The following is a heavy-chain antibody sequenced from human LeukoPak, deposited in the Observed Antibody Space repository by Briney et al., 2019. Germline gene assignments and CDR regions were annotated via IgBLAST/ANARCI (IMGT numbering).Heavy chain of an antibody. CDR3: AKSYYDSSGYYSSYYYYGMDV. CDR2: ISSSSSTI. CDR1: GFTFSSYS. Sequence: PGGSLRLSCAASGFTFSSYSMNWVRQAPGKGLEWVSYISSSSSTIYYADSVKGRFTISRDNAKNSLYLQMNSLRAEDTALYYCAKSYYDSSGYYSSYYYYGMDVWGQGTTVTVSS. V-gene: IGHV3-48*04. D-gene: IGHD3-22*01. J-gene: IGHJ6*02.